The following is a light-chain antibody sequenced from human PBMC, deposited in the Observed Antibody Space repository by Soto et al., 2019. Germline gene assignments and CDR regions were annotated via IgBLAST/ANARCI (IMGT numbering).Light chain of an antibody. CDR3: TSFTTSTTWV. J-gene: IGLJ3*02. CDR2: EVS. V-gene: IGLV2-14*01. Sequence: QSALTQPASVSGSPGQSITISCTGSRGDVGIYNYVSWYQQHPGKAPKLMIYEVSNRPSGVSNRFSGSKSGHTASLTISGLQVEDEADYYCTSFTTSTTWVFGGWTKVTVL. CDR1: RGDVGIYNY.